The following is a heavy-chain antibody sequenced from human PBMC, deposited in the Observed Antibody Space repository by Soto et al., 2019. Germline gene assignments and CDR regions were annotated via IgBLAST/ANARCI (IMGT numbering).Heavy chain of an antibody. CDR1: GYAFTSYD. CDR3: ARGYPKQWLTNYGMDV. V-gene: IGHV1-8*01. J-gene: IGHJ6*02. CDR2: MNPNSGNT. Sequence: GASVKVSCKASGYAFTSYDINWVRQATGQGLEWMGWMNPNSGNTGYAQKFQGRVTMTRNTSISTAYMELSSLRSEDTAVYYCARGYPKQWLTNYGMDVWGQGTTVTVSS. D-gene: IGHD6-19*01.